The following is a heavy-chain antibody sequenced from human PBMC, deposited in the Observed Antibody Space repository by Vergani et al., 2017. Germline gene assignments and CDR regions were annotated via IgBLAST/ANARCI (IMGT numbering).Heavy chain of an antibody. J-gene: IGHJ3*02. CDR2: IYSGGST. Sequence: EVRLVESGGGLVQPGGSLRLSCAASGFTVSSNYMSWVRQAPGKGLEWVSVIYSGGSTYYADSVKGRFTISRDNSKNTLYLQMNSLRAEDTAVYYCATPYDYVWGSYRFAFDIWGQGTMVTVSS. CDR3: ATPYDYVWGSYRFAFDI. CDR1: GFTVSSNY. V-gene: IGHV3-66*01. D-gene: IGHD3-16*02.